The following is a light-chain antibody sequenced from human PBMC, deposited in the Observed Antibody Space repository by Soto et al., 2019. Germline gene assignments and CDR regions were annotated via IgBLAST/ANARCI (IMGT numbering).Light chain of an antibody. J-gene: IGKJ2*01. CDR2: GAS. CDR1: QSVSSSY. V-gene: IGKV3-20*01. CDR3: QLYGSSPQYT. Sequence: EIVLTQSPGTLSLSPGERATLSCRASQSVSSSYLAWYQQKPGQAPRLLIYGASSRATGIPDRFSGSGSGTDFTLTISRLEPEDCAVYYCQLYGSSPQYTFGQGTKLEIK.